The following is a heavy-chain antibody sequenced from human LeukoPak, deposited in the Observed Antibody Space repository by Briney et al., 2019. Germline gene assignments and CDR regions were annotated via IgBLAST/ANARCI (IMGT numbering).Heavy chain of an antibody. CDR2: IGRGGDT. V-gene: IGHV3-13*01. J-gene: IGHJ5*02. CDR3: TRGGEGFDP. Sequence: PGGSLRLSCAASGFTFRNYDMHWVRQVTGKGLEWVSAIGRGGDTYYAGSVKGRFTISRENAKNSLFLEMNSLRVGDTAIYYCTRGGEGFDPWGQGTLVTVSS. D-gene: IGHD3-10*01. CDR1: GFTFRNYD.